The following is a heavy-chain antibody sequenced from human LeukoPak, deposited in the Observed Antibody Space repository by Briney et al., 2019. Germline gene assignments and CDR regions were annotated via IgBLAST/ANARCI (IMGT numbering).Heavy chain of an antibody. D-gene: IGHD3-10*01. V-gene: IGHV1-24*01. Sequence: GASVKVSCKVSGYTLTELSMHWVRQAPGKGLEWMGGFDPEDGETIYAQRFQGGVTMTEDTSTDTAYMELSSLRSEDTAVYYCASLPRDYFDYWGQGTLVTVSS. J-gene: IGHJ4*02. CDR3: ASLPRDYFDY. CDR1: GYTLTELS. CDR2: FDPEDGET.